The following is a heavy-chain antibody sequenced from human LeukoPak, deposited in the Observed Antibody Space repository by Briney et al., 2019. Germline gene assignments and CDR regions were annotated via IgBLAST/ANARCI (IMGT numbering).Heavy chain of an antibody. CDR1: GFTFKNYA. CDR3: ARDGVGSPI. CDR2: ISSSSSTI. V-gene: IGHV3-48*01. Sequence: GGSLRLSCVASGFTFKNYAMSWVRQAPGKGLEWVSYISSSSSTIYYADSVKGRFTISRDNAKNSLYLQMNSLRAEDTAVYYCARDGVGSPIWGQGTLVTVSS. J-gene: IGHJ4*02. D-gene: IGHD1-26*01.